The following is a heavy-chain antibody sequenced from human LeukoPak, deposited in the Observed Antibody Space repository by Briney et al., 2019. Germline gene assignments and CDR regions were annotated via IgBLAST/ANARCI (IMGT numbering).Heavy chain of an antibody. CDR1: GFTFSSYW. CDR3: ARGRGLGEFAVASFDS. D-gene: IGHD6-19*01. CDR2: IKQDGSEK. J-gene: IGHJ4*02. Sequence: GGSLRLSCAASGFTFSSYWMSWVRQAPGKGLEWVANIKQDGSEKYYVDSVKGRFTISRDNAKNMLYLQMNSLRPDDTAVYYCARGRGLGEFAVASFDSWGQGTLVTVSS. V-gene: IGHV3-7*01.